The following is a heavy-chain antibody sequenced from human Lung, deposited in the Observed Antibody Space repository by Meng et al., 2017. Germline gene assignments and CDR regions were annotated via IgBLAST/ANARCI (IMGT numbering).Heavy chain of an antibody. CDR1: GDSMSSSAYS. V-gene: IGHV4-30-4*01. CDR3: ARGQKGYFYL. Sequence: QEQLQESGPGIVKTFQTMFLTCTVTGDSMSSSAYSWSWIRQLTGKGLEWIGYISYSGRTYYSPSLKSRVSISVDTSKKYFSLRLTSVTAADTAVYYCARGQKGYFYLWGRGTLVTVSS. J-gene: IGHJ2*01. CDR2: ISYSGRT.